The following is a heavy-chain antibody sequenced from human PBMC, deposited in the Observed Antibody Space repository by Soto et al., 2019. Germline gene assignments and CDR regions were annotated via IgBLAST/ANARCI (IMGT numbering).Heavy chain of an antibody. Sequence: SETLSLTCTVSGGSMSSYYWTWIRQPAGKGLEWIGRVYSSGGTHYNPSLKSRVTISLDTSKNQFSLRLLSVTDADTAVYYCARGQRFSDWFDPWGQGTLVTVS. CDR2: VYSSGGT. V-gene: IGHV4-4*07. D-gene: IGHD3-3*01. J-gene: IGHJ5*02. CDR1: GGSMSSYY. CDR3: ARGQRFSDWFDP.